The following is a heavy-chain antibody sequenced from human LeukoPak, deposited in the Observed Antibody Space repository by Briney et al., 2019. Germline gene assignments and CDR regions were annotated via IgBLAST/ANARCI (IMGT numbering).Heavy chain of an antibody. V-gene: IGHV1-8*03. CDR2: MNPNSGNT. Sequence: ASVKVSCKASGYTFTSHDINWVRQATGQGLEWMGWMNPNSGNTGYAQKFQGRVTFTRNTSISTAYMELSSLRSEDTAVYYCARARPHTGGTYYFDYWGQGTLVTVSS. J-gene: IGHJ4*02. CDR3: ARARPHTGGTYYFDY. CDR1: GYTFTSHD.